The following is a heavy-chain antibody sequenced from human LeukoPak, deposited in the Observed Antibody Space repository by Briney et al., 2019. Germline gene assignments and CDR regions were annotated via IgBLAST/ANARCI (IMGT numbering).Heavy chain of an antibody. CDR3: AKGVAVAGTFDY. CDR1: GFTFSSYA. J-gene: IGHJ4*02. Sequence: GGSLRLSCAASGFTFSSYAMSWVRQAPGKGLEWVSAISGSGGSTYYADSVKGRFTISRDNSKNTLYLQMNSLRAEDTAVYYRAKGVAVAGTFDYWGQGTLVTVSS. CDR2: ISGSGGST. D-gene: IGHD6-19*01. V-gene: IGHV3-23*01.